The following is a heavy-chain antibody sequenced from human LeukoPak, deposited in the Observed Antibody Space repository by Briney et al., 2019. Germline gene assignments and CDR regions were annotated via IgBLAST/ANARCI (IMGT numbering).Heavy chain of an antibody. J-gene: IGHJ4*02. CDR2: IYHSGST. CDR1: GGSISSSNW. Sequence: SETLSLTCAVSGGSISSSNWWSWVRQPPGKGLEWIGEIYHSGSTNYNPSLKSRVTISVDKSKNQFSLKLNSVTAADTAVYYCARHASSSWYQGSFDYWGQGTLVTVSS. V-gene: IGHV4-4*02. CDR3: ARHASSSWYQGSFDY. D-gene: IGHD6-13*01.